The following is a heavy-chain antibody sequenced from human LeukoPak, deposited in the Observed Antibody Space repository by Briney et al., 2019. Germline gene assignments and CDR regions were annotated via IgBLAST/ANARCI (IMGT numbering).Heavy chain of an antibody. CDR3: ARGGSGSYFSWLDP. CDR1: GYTFTGYY. V-gene: IGHV1-2*03. CDR2: INPNSGGT. D-gene: IGHD3-10*01. J-gene: IGHJ5*02. Sequence: LGASVKVSCKASGYTFTGYYIHWVRQAPGQGLECMGWINPNSGGTNYARKFQGRVTMTRDTSISTAYMELSRLRSDDTAVYYCARGGSGSYFSWLDPWGQGTLVTVSS.